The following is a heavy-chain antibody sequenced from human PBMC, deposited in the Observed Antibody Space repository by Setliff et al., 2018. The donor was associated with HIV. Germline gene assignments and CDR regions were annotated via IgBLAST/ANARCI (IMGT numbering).Heavy chain of an antibody. V-gene: IGHV4-39*07. D-gene: IGHD2-8*01. Sequence: PSETLSLTCTVSGGSISSYYWGWIRQPPGKGLEWIGSIYYSGSTYYNPSLKSRVTISVDTSKNQFSVKLSSVTAADTAVYYCARVLMVYAIGNYYYYMDVWGKGTTVTVSS. CDR1: GGSISSYY. CDR2: IYYSGST. CDR3: ARVLMVYAIGNYYYYMDV. J-gene: IGHJ6*03.